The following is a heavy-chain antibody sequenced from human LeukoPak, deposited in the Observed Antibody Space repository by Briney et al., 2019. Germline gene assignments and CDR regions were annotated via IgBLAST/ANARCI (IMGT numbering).Heavy chain of an antibody. CDR3: ARESSAVAYTMMRDWLDP. D-gene: IGHD3-22*01. CDR1: GYSINFGHL. V-gene: IGHV4-38-2*02. J-gene: IGHJ5*02. Sequence: PSETLSLTCDVSGYSINFGHLWGWIRQSPGKGLEWIASINHSGRTYYTPSLKSRVTISVDTLKNQFSLKVTSVTAEDTAMYFCARESSAVAYTMMRDWLDPWGQGTLVTVSS. CDR2: INHSGRT.